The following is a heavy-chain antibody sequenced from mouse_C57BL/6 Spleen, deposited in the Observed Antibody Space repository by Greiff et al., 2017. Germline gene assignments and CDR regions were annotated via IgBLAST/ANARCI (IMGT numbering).Heavy chain of an antibody. J-gene: IGHJ4*01. CDR2: TDPSDSET. Sequence: QVQLQQPGAELVRPGSSVKLSCKASGYTFTSYWMHWVKQRPIQGLEWIGNTDPSDSETHYNQKFKDKATLTVDQSSSTAYMPLSSLTSEDSAVYYCARGGGTLYAMDYWGQGTSVTVSS. V-gene: IGHV1-52*01. CDR1: GYTFTSYW. CDR3: ARGGGTLYAMDY.